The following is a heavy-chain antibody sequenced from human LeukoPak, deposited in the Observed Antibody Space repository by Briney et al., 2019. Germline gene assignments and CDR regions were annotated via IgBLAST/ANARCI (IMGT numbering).Heavy chain of an antibody. D-gene: IGHD3-3*01. V-gene: IGHV4-34*01. CDR1: GGSFSGYY. CDR3: ARVHYDFWSGYPTYAFDI. J-gene: IGHJ3*02. CDR2: INHSGST. Sequence: PSETLSLTCAVYGGSFSGYYWSWIRQPPGKGLEWIGEINHSGSTNYNPSLKSRVTISVDTSKNQFSLKLSPVTAADTAVYYCARVHYDFWSGYPTYAFDIWGQGTMVTVSS.